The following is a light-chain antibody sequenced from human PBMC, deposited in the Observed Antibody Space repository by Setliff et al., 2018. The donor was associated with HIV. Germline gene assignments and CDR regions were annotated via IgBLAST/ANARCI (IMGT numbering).Light chain of an antibody. CDR1: SSDVGGFDF. CDR2: GVN. J-gene: IGLJ1*01. Sequence: QSVLTQPASVSGSPGQSITISCTGTSSDVGGFDFVSWYQQHPGKAPKLIIYGVNKRPSGVSDRFSGSKSATTASLTISGLQAEDEADYYCCSYAGSYTSYVFGTGTKVTV. V-gene: IGLV2-11*01. CDR3: CSYAGSYTSYV.